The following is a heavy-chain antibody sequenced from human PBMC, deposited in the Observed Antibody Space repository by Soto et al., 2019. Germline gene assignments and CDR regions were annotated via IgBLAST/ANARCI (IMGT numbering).Heavy chain of an antibody. J-gene: IGHJ5*01. V-gene: IGHV3-23*01. CDR1: GFTFSSYA. CDR2: ISGSGGST. CDR3: AKAFYQLLLLGYRGYDRFYS. Sequence: GGSLRLSCAASGFTFSSYAMSWVRQAPGKGLEWVSAISGSGGSTYYADSVKGRFTISRDNSKNTLYLQMNSLRAEDTAVYYCAKAFYQLLLLGYRGYDRFYSCAQRTLVPVS. D-gene: IGHD5-12*01.